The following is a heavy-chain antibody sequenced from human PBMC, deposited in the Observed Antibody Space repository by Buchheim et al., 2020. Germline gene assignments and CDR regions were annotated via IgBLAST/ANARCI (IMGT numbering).Heavy chain of an antibody. D-gene: IGHD3-16*01. CDR1: GFIFANYA. V-gene: IGHV3-23*04. Sequence: EVQLVESGGGLVQPGGSLRLSCAASGFIFANYAMTWVRQAPGKGLEWVAAISAGGGGTYYGDSLKGRFTVSRDNSKVTLFLPVNSLRGDDTAVYYCAILRLGQFPEWGQGTL. CDR2: ISAGGGGT. J-gene: IGHJ4*02. CDR3: AILRLGQFPE.